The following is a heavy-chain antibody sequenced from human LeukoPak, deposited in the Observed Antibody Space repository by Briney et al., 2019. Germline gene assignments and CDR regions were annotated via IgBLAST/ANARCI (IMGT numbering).Heavy chain of an antibody. CDR1: GFTFSSYG. V-gene: IGHV3-30*02. CDR2: IRYDGSNK. CDR3: AKGRYSSSWYFGY. D-gene: IGHD6-13*01. J-gene: IGHJ4*02. Sequence: PGGSLRLSCAASGFTFSSYGMHWVRQAPGKGLEWVAFIRYDGSNKYYADSVKGRFTISRDNSKNTLYLQMNSLRAEDPAVYYCAKGRYSSSWYFGYWGQGTLVTVSS.